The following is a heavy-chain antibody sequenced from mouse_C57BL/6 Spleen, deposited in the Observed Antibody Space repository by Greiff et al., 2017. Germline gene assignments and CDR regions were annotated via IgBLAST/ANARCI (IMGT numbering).Heavy chain of an antibody. D-gene: IGHD2-5*01. CDR3: AREGYYSNSWFAY. Sequence: QVQLQQSGAELMKPGASVKLSCKATGYTFTGYWIEWVKQRPGHGLEWIGEILPGGGSTNYNEKFKGKATFTADTSSNTAYMQLSSLTTEDSAIYYGAREGYYSNSWFAYWGQRTLVTVSA. CDR2: ILPGGGST. CDR1: GYTFTGYW. V-gene: IGHV1-9*01. J-gene: IGHJ3*01.